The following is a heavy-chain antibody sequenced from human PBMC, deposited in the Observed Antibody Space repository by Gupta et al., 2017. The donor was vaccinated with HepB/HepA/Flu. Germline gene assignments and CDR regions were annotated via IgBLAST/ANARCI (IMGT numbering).Heavy chain of an antibody. V-gene: IGHV4-39*01. J-gene: IGHJ6*02. CDR1: GGSISSSSYY. D-gene: IGHD5-18*01. CDR2: IYYSGST. Sequence: QLQLQESAPGLVKPSAPLSLTCTVSGGSISSSSYYWRWILQPPRKGLEWIGSIYYSGSTYYNPSLKSRVTISVDTPKNQFSLKLSSVTAEDTAVYYGARLPRVDTAMERRYYGMDVWGQGTTVTVSS. CDR3: ARLPRVDTAMERRYYGMDV.